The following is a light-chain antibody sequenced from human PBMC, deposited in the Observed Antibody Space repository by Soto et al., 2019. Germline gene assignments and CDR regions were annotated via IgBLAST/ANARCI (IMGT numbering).Light chain of an antibody. CDR2: GAS. CDR3: QQYGSSPMYT. V-gene: IGKV3-20*01. Sequence: EIVLTQSPGTLSLSPGERATLSCRASLSVSSSCLAWYQQKPGQAPRLLIYGASSRATGIPDRFSGSGSGTDFTPTISRLEPEDFAVYYCQQYGSSPMYTFGQGTKVDIK. J-gene: IGKJ2*01. CDR1: LSVSSSC.